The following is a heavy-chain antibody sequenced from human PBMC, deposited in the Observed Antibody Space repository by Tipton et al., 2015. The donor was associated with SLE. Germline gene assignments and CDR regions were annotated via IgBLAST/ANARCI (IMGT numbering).Heavy chain of an antibody. Sequence: TLSLTCAVSGGSISSSNWWSWVRQPPGKGLEWIGYIYYSGSTNYNPSLKSRVTISVDTSKNQFSLKLSSVTAADTAVYYCARVRGSHTVDYWGQGTLVTVSS. CDR2: IYYSGST. V-gene: IGHV4-4*02. CDR1: GGSISSSNW. D-gene: IGHD3-16*01. J-gene: IGHJ4*02. CDR3: ARVRGSHTVDY.